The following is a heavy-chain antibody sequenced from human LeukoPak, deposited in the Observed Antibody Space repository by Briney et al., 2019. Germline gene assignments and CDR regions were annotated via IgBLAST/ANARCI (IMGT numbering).Heavy chain of an antibody. V-gene: IGHV4-39*07. CDR1: GGSISSGSHY. D-gene: IGHD6-19*01. Sequence: SETLSLTCTDSGGSISSGSHYWGWIRQPPGKGLEWIGSVFYSESTYYNPSLKSRVTISVDTSKNQFSLKLCSVTAADTAVYYCARRNVGYRSGQLDYWGQGTLVTVSS. CDR3: ARRNVGYRSGQLDY. J-gene: IGHJ4*02. CDR2: VFYSEST.